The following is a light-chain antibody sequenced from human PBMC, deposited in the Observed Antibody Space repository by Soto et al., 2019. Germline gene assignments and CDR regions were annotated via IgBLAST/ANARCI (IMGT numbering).Light chain of an antibody. CDR2: DVS. CDR1: SSDVGGYNY. CDR3: RSYTSSSTTYV. J-gene: IGLJ1*01. V-gene: IGLV2-14*01. Sequence: QSVLTQPASVSGSPGQSITISCTGTSSDVGGYNYVSWYQQHPGKAPKLMIYDVSNRPSGVSNRFSGSKSGNTASLTISGLQAEDEADYYCRSYTSSSTTYVFGTGTKVTLL.